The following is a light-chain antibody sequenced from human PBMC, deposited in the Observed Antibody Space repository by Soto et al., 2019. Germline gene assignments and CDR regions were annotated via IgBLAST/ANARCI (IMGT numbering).Light chain of an antibody. CDR2: EVS. Sequence: QSFLTEPASVSVSPGQSITISCTGTSSDVGGYNYVSWYQQHPGKAPKLMIYEVSNRPSGVSNRFSGSKSGNTASLTISGLQAEDEADYYCSSYTSSSTPYVFGTGTKVTVL. CDR1: SSDVGGYNY. CDR3: SSYTSSSTPYV. J-gene: IGLJ1*01. V-gene: IGLV2-14*01.